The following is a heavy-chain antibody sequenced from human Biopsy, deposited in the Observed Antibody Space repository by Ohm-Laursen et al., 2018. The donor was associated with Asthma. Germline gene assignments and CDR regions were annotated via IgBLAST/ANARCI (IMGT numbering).Heavy chain of an antibody. Sequence: SVKVSCKSLGGTFNTYVIGWVRQAPGQGLEWMGGINPVFDTTTYPQKFQVRVTITADDSTSTVYMELSSLRSEDTAVYYCARKAGSCISRTCYAVDFWGQGTLVTVSS. D-gene: IGHD2-2*01. CDR3: ARKAGSCISRTCYAVDF. CDR1: GGTFNTYV. V-gene: IGHV1-69*13. CDR2: INPVFDTT. J-gene: IGHJ4*02.